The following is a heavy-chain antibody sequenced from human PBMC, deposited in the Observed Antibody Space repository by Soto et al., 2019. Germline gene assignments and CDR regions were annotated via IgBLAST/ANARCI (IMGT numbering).Heavy chain of an antibody. Sequence: QVQLVQSGAEVKKPGSSVKVSCTASGGTFSSYAISWVRQAPGQGLEWMGGIIPIFGTANYAQKLQGRATITEDESTSTAYMELSSLRTEDTAVYYCARAILTQVSMCRREVARNWFDPWGQGTLVTVSS. D-gene: IGHD5-12*01. CDR3: ARAILTQVSMCRREVARNWFDP. V-gene: IGHV1-69*01. CDR1: GGTFSSYA. CDR2: IIPIFGTA. J-gene: IGHJ5*02.